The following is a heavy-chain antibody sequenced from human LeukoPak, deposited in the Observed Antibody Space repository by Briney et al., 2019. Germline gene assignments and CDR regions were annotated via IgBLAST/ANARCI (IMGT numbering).Heavy chain of an antibody. Sequence: GGSLRLSCTASGFTFGDYAMSWARQAPGKGLEWVGFIRSKAYGGTTEYAASVKGRFTISRDDSKSIAYLQMNSLKTEDTAVYYCTSLISGWYTFDYWGQGTLVTVSS. CDR1: GFTFGDYA. V-gene: IGHV3-49*04. CDR3: TSLISGWYTFDY. D-gene: IGHD6-19*01. J-gene: IGHJ4*02. CDR2: IRSKAYGGTT.